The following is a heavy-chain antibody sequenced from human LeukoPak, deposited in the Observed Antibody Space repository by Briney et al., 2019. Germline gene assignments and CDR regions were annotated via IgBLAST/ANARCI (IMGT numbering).Heavy chain of an antibody. CDR2: ISGSGGST. CDR1: GFTFSSYA. J-gene: IGHJ2*01. CDR3: ARLTMFRGVIYGTDWHSDL. Sequence: GGSLRLSCAASGFTFSSYAMSWIRQAPGKGLEWVSAISGSGGSTYYADSVKGRFTISRDNSKNTLYLQMNSLRAEDTAVYYCARLTMFRGVIYGTDWHSDLWGRGTLVTVSS. V-gene: IGHV3-23*01. D-gene: IGHD3-10*01.